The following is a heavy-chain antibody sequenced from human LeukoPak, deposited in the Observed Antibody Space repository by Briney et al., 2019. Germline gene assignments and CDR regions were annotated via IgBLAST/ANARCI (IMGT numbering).Heavy chain of an antibody. Sequence: PSETLPLTCTVSGGSFSSYYWSWIRQPAGKGLEWIGRIYTSGSTNYNSSLKSRVTTSVDTSKNQVSLKLSSVTAADTAVYYCATGDGYNSFDYWGQGTLVTVSS. D-gene: IGHD5-24*01. CDR1: GGSFSSYY. V-gene: IGHV4-4*07. CDR3: ATGDGYNSFDY. J-gene: IGHJ4*02. CDR2: IYTSGST.